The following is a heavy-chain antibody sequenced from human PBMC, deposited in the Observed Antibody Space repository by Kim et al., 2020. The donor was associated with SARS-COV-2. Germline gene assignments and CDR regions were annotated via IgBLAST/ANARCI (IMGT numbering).Heavy chain of an antibody. Sequence: GGSLRLSCAASGFTFSNYGMNWVRQAPGKGLEWVAVIWYDGINQYYAYSVKGRFTISRDNSKNTLYLQMNSLRADDTALYYCATGEIVCYASSFDIWGQG. CDR1: GFTFSNYG. V-gene: IGHV3-33*01. J-gene: IGHJ3*02. CDR2: IWYDGINQ. CDR3: ATGEIVCYASSFDI. D-gene: IGHD2-15*01.